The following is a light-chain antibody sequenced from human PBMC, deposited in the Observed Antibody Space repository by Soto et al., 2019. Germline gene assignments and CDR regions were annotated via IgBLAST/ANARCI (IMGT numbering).Light chain of an antibody. CDR3: QQSYSTPLT. CDR1: QSVSSY. V-gene: IGKV3-11*01. CDR2: DAS. Sequence: EIVLTQSPATLSLSPGERATLSCRASQSVSSYLAWYQQKPGQAPRLLIYDASNRATGIPARFSGSGSGTDFTLTISSLEPEDFATYYCQQSYSTPLTFGGGTKVGIK. J-gene: IGKJ4*01.